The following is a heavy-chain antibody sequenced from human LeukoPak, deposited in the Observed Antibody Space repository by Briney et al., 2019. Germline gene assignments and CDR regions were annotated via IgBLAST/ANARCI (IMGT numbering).Heavy chain of an antibody. CDR1: GFTFSSYS. CDR2: ISSSSGTI. J-gene: IGHJ4*02. CDR3: ARGRSGGYFDY. V-gene: IGHV3-48*02. D-gene: IGHD3-3*01. Sequence: GGSLRLSCAASGFTFSSYSMNWVRQAPGKGLEWVSFISSSSGTIYYADSVKGRFTVSRDNAKNSLYLRMNSLRDEDTAVYYCARGRSGGYFDYWGQGTLVTVSS.